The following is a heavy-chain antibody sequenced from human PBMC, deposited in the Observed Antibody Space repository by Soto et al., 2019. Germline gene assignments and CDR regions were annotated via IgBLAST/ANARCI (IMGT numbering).Heavy chain of an antibody. CDR1: GFTFSSYA. CDR2: ISYDGSNK. CDR3: VREIQGSSGWYGSVGNYYYGMDV. J-gene: IGHJ6*02. Sequence: QVQLVESGGGVVQPGRSLRLSCAASGFTFSSYAMHWVRQAPGKGLEWVAVISYDGSNKYYADSVKGRFTISRDNSKNTVYLKMNSLRGEDTGVYYCVREIQGSSGWYGSVGNYYYGMDVWGQGTTVTVSS. V-gene: IGHV3-30-3*01. D-gene: IGHD6-19*01.